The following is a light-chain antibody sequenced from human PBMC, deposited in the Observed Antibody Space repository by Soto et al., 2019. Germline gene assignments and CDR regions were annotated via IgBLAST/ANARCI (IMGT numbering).Light chain of an antibody. Sequence: EIVMTQSPATLSLSPGERATLSCRASQTIDNTLAWYQRKPGQAPRLLIYDASTRATGVPARFSGSGSGTDFTLTISSLQSEDYAKYYLQHYKLSPYTFRQGTKVDIK. V-gene: IGKV3-15*01. CDR2: DAS. J-gene: IGKJ2*01. CDR1: QTIDNT. CDR3: QHYKLSPYT.